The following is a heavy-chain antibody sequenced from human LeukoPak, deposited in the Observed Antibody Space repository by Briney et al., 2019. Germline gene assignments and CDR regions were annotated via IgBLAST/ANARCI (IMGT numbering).Heavy chain of an antibody. CDR3: TRENRPFCPFAF. J-gene: IGHJ4*02. CDR1: GGSIDITNY. D-gene: IGHD2/OR15-2a*01. Sequence: SETLSLTCGVSGGSIDITNYWSWVRQAPGKGLEWIGEISRDGTTNYRPSLRSRVAMSFDRANNQFSLSLTSVTAADTAVYYCTRENRPFCPFAFWGQGVLVTVSS. CDR2: ISRDGTT. V-gene: IGHV4-4*02.